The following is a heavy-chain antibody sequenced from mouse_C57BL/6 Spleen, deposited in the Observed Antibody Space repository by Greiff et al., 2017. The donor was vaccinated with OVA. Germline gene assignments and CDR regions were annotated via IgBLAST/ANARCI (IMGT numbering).Heavy chain of an antibody. V-gene: IGHV2-6-1*01. CDR2: IWSDGST. J-gene: IGHJ4*01. D-gene: IGHD2-3*01. Sequence: QVHVKQSGPGLVAPSQSLSITCTVSGFSLTSYGVHWVRQPPGKGLEWLVVIWSDGSTTYNTALKSRMSISKNNSKSQVFLKMNSLQTNDTAMYYCARHDDGNYRFYYAMDYWGQGTSVTVSS. CDR1: GFSLTSYG. CDR3: ARHDDGNYRFYYAMDY.